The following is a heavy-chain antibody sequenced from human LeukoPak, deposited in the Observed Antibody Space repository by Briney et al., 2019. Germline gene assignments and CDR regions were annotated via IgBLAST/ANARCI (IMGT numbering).Heavy chain of an antibody. J-gene: IGHJ4*02. CDR1: GSTFSQYW. CDR2: IKQDGSEK. CDR3: ARDLRIVSGSYLDY. D-gene: IGHD1-26*01. V-gene: IGHV3-7*01. Sequence: GGSLRLSCAASGSTFSQYWMSWVRQAPGKGLEWVANIKQDGSEKYYVDSVKGRFIISRDNPKKSVYLQMNSLRAEDTAIYYCARDLRIVSGSYLDYWGQGTLVTVSS.